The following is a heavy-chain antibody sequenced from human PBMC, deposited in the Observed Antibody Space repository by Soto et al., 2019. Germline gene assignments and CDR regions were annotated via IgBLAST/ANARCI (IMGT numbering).Heavy chain of an antibody. Sequence: ASVKVSCKASGYTFSSYAIHWVRQAPGQGLEWMGWINAGNGNTKYSQKFQGRVTITRDTSASTAYMELSSLRSEDTAVYYCAKGGYSSSWYPYYYYYGMDVWGQGTTVTVSS. CDR2: INAGNGNT. CDR3: AKGGYSSSWYPYYYYYGMDV. D-gene: IGHD6-13*01. J-gene: IGHJ6*02. V-gene: IGHV1-3*01. CDR1: GYTFSSYA.